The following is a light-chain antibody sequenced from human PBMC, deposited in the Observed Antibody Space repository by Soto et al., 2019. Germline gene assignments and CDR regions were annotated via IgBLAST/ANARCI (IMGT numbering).Light chain of an antibody. J-gene: IGKJ3*01. CDR3: QQYGTPFT. V-gene: IGKV3-20*01. CDR1: LTVGSRY. Sequence: EILLTQSPGTLSWSPGATATLFCRASLTVGSRYLAWYKQKPRHAPRLLIYGASNRATGIPDRFSGSGSGTYFTLIINRLEPDDFAMYYCQQYGTPFTFGPGTKVDIK. CDR2: GAS.